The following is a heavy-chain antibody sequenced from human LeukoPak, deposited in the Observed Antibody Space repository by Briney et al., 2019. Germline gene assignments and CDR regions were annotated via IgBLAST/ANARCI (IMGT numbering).Heavy chain of an antibody. J-gene: IGHJ3*02. Sequence: GGSLRLSCAASGFTFSSYGMSWVRQAPGKGLEWVSAISGSGGSTYYADSVKGRFTISRDNSKNTMYLQMNSLRAEDTAVYYCARERGSYSDAFDIWGQGTMVTVSS. CDR1: GFTFSSYG. CDR2: ISGSGGST. V-gene: IGHV3-23*01. D-gene: IGHD1-26*01. CDR3: ARERGSYSDAFDI.